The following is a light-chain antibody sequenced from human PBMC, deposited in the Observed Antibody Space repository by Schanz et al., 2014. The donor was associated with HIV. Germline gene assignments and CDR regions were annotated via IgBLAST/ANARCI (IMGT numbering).Light chain of an antibody. CDR1: QSLSGTY. CDR2: GTS. Sequence: EIVLTQSPGTLSLSPGERATLSCRASQSLSGTYLAWYQQKPGQTPRLLIYGTSTRATGIPDRFSGSGSGTDFTLTISRLEPEDFAVYYCQEYGSSGYTFGQGTKLEI. CDR3: QEYGSSGYT. V-gene: IGKV3-20*01. J-gene: IGKJ2*01.